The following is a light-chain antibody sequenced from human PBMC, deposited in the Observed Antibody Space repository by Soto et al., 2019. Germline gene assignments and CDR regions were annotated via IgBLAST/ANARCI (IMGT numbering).Light chain of an antibody. CDR2: KAS. Sequence: NHSVSTLSSYVRDRVTITCRASQSISSWLAWYQQKPGKAPKLLIYKASSLESGVPSRFSGSGSGTEFTLTISSLQPDDFATYYCQQYNSSFAQGAKV. CDR1: QSISSW. J-gene: IGKJ1*01. CDR3: QQYNSS. V-gene: IGKV1-5*03.